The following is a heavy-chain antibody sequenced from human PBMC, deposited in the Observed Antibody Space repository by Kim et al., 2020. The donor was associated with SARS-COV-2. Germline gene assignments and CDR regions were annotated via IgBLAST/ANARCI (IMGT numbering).Heavy chain of an antibody. CDR1: GFTFGDYA. V-gene: IGHV3-9*01. J-gene: IGHJ6*02. CDR3: AKDITPRYYYAMDV. CDR2: ISWKSGSI. Sequence: GGSLRLSCAASGFTFGDYAIHWVRQAPGKGLEWVSGISWKSGSIGYADSVKGRFTISRDNAKNSLYLQMNSLRAEDTALYYCAKDITPRYYYAMDVWGQGTTVTVSS.